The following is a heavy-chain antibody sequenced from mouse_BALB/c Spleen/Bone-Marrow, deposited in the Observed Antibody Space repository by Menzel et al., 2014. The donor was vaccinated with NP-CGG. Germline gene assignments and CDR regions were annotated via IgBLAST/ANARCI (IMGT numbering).Heavy chain of an antibody. CDR1: GYSITSDYA. D-gene: IGHD3-1*01. CDR3: ARGGARATGWFAY. Sequence: EVMLVESGPGLVKPSQSLSLTCTVTGYSITSDYAWNWIRQFPGNKLEWMGYISYSGSTSYNPSLKSRISITRDTYKNQFFLQLNSVTTEDTATYYCARGGARATGWFAYWGQGTLVTVSA. CDR2: ISYSGST. V-gene: IGHV3-2*02. J-gene: IGHJ3*01.